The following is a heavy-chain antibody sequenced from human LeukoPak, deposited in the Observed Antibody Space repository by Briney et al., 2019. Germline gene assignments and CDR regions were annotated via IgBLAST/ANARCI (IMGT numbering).Heavy chain of an antibody. CDR3: AKDSTVGELVRGFYYYMDV. CDR1: GITFGSYA. Sequence: GGSLSLSCAASGITFGSYAMSWVRQAPGKGLEWISVISGSGADTYYADSVEGRFTISRDNSKNTMYLQMDSLRAEDTAICYCAKDSTVGELVRGFYYYMDVWGKGTTVTASS. D-gene: IGHD6-6*01. V-gene: IGHV3-23*01. J-gene: IGHJ6*03. CDR2: ISGSGADT.